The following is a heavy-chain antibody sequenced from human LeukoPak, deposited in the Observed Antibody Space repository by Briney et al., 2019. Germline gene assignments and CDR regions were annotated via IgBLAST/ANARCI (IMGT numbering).Heavy chain of an antibody. CDR2: IYYSGST. CDR3: ATSSIASSFDAFDI. D-gene: IGHD6-6*01. V-gene: IGHV4-59*01. J-gene: IGHJ3*02. CDR1: GGSISSYY. Sequence: PSETLSLTCTVSGGSISSYYWSWIRQPPGKGLEWIGYIYYSGSTNYNPSLKSRVTISVDTSKNQFSLKLSSVTAADTAVYYCATSSIASSFDAFDIWGQGTMVTVSS.